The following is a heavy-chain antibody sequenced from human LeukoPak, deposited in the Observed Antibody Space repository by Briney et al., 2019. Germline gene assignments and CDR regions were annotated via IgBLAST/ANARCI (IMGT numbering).Heavy chain of an antibody. V-gene: IGHV1-69*04. Sequence: VASVKVSCKASGYTFTSYDINWVRQATGQGLEWMGRIIPILGIANYAQKFQGRVTITADKSTSTVYMELSSLRSEDTAVYYCARDNGLDCSSTSCYVPGYYGMDVWGQGTTVTVSS. CDR1: GYTFTSYD. D-gene: IGHD2-2*01. J-gene: IGHJ6*02. CDR2: IIPILGIA. CDR3: ARDNGLDCSSTSCYVPGYYGMDV.